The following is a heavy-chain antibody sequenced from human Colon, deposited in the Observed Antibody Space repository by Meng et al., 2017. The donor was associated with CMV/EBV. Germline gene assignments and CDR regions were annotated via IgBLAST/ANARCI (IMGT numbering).Heavy chain of an antibody. CDR1: GGTSSSYA. CDR2: IIPIVDKV. CDR3: ARSLSGSSWSS. Sequence: SVTVSCKASGGTSSSYAIHWVRQAPGQGLEWMGRIIPIVDKVDYAQKFQGRVTISADKSTGTVYMELRSLRSEDTAMFYCARSLSGSSWSSWGQGTLVTVSS. J-gene: IGHJ4*02. D-gene: IGHD6-13*01. V-gene: IGHV1-69*04.